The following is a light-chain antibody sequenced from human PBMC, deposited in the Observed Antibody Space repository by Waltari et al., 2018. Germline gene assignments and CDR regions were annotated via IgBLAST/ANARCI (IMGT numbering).Light chain of an antibody. CDR3: AAWDDSLNGPV. CDR1: SSNIGSNP. CDR2: SNN. Sequence: QSVLTQPPSASGTPGQRVTISCSGSSSNIGSNPVNWYQQLPGTAPKVLIYSNNKRPSGVPDRFSGSKSGTSGSLAISGLQSEDEADYYCAAWDDSLNGPVFGGGTKLTVL. J-gene: IGLJ2*01. V-gene: IGLV1-44*01.